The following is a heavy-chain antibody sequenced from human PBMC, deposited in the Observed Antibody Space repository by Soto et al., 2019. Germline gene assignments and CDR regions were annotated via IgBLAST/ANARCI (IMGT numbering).Heavy chain of an antibody. CDR1: GFTFSSYW. V-gene: IGHV3-74*01. J-gene: IGHJ4*02. D-gene: IGHD1-1*01. CDR3: ARGIGYSAQDY. Sequence: GGSLRLSCAASGFTFSSYWMHWVRQAPGKGLVWVSRISDDGSSTSYADSVKGRFTISRDNAKNTLFLQMDSLRAEDTAVYYCARGIGYSAQDYWGQGTLVTAPQ. CDR2: ISDDGSST.